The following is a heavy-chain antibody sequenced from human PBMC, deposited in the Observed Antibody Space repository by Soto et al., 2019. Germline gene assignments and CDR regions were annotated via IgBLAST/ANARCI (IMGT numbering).Heavy chain of an antibody. V-gene: IGHV4-4*02. D-gene: IGHD1-26*01. CDR2: IYHSGST. Sequence: PSETLSLTCAVSGGSIISSNWWSWVRQPPGKGLEWIGEIYHSGSTNYNPSLKSRVTISVDKSKNQFSLKLSSVTAADTAVYYCARVSGSYYYGMDVWGQGITVTVSS. CDR3: ARVSGSYYYGMDV. J-gene: IGHJ6*02. CDR1: GGSIISSNW.